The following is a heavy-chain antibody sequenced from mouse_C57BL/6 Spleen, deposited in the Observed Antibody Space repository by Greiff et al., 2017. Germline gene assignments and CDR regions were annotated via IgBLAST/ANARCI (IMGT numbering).Heavy chain of an antibody. CDR3: ARDDGYYSLAY. CDR2: SRNKANDYTT. V-gene: IGHV7-1*01. D-gene: IGHD2-3*01. CDR1: GFTFSDFY. J-gene: IGHJ3*01. Sequence: EVQRVESGGGLVQSGRSLRLSCATSGFTFSDFYMEWVRQAPGKGLEWIAASRNKANDYTTEYSASVKGRFIVSRDTSQSILYLQMNALRAENTAIYYCARDDGYYSLAYWGQGTLVTVSA.